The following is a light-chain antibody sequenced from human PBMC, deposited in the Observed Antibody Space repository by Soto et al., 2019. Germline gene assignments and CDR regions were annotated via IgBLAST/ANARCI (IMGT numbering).Light chain of an antibody. CDR3: HQRADWSLT. CDR1: QTVRNF. Sequence: IVLTQSPATLSLSPGERATLSCRASQTVRNFLSWYQQKPGQAPRLLIYDASNRATGIPARFSGSGSGTDFTLTISSLEPEDFAIYYCHQRADWSLTFGGGTKVELK. J-gene: IGKJ4*01. V-gene: IGKV3-11*01. CDR2: DAS.